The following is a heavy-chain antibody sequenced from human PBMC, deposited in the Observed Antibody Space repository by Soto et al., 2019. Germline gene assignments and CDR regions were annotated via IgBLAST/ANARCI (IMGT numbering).Heavy chain of an antibody. CDR2: FRGTGDGT. CDR3: AKGPDPGAFDI. Sequence: EVQLLESGGGLVQPGGSLRLSCAASGFTFSSYAMSWVRQAPGKGVEWVSTFRGTGDGTYYADSVRGRFTVSRDNSKNTLYLQMNGLRGGDTAVYYCAKGPDPGAFDIWGQGTMVTVSS. CDR1: GFTFSSYA. D-gene: IGHD3-10*01. J-gene: IGHJ3*02. V-gene: IGHV3-23*01.